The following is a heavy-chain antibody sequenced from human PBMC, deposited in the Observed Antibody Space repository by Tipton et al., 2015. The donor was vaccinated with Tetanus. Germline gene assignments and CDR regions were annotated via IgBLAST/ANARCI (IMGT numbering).Heavy chain of an antibody. J-gene: IGHJ4*02. CDR2: ISSTSAYI. CDR3: ASGSTLDY. CDR1: GFSLSSYT. V-gene: IGHV3-21*01. Sequence: SLRLSCAVSGFSLSSYTMNWVRQAPGKGLEWVSSISSTSAYIYYADSLKGRFTISRDNAKNSLYLQMDSLRVEDTAVYYCASGSTLDYWGQGILVTV.